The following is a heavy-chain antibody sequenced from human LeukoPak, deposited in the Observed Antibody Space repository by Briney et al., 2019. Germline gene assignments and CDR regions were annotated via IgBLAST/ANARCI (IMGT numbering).Heavy chain of an antibody. CDR3: ARAGRYDDYYFDY. V-gene: IGHV4-59*01. J-gene: IGHJ4*02. Sequence: PSETLSLTCTVSGGSISSYYWSWIRQPPGKGLEWIGYIYYSGSTNYNPSLKSRVTISVDTSKNQFSLKLSSVTAADTAVYYCARAGRYDDYYFDYWGQGTLVTVSS. D-gene: IGHD3-3*01. CDR2: IYYSGST. CDR1: GGSISSYY.